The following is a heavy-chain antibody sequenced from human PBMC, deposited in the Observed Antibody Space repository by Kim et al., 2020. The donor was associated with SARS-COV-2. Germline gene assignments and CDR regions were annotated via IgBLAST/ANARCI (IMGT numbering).Heavy chain of an antibody. CDR2: NK. CDR3: ARGYSGSFDY. D-gene: IGHD5-12*01. V-gene: IGHV3-33*01. Sequence: NKYYADSVKGRFTISRDNSKNTLYLQMNSLRAEDTAVYYCARGYSGSFDYWGQGTLVTVSS. J-gene: IGHJ4*02.